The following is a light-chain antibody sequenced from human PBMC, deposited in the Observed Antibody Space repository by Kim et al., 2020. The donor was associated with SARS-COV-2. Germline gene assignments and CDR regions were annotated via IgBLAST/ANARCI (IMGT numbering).Light chain of an antibody. CDR2: QDS. Sequence: SVSPGQTARITCSGDKLGDKYACWYQQKPGQSPVQVIYQDSKRPSGIPERFSGSNSGNTATLTISGTQAMDEADYYCQAWDSSTAVFGGGTQLTVL. CDR1: KLGDKY. V-gene: IGLV3-1*01. J-gene: IGLJ2*01. CDR3: QAWDSSTAV.